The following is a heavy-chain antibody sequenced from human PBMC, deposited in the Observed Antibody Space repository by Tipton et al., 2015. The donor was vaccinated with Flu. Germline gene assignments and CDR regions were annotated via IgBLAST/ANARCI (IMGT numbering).Heavy chain of an antibody. J-gene: IGHJ4*02. CDR1: GGSVSSDSHY. CDR3: ARGGDVYNSFDY. CDR2: IHYSGGT. D-gene: IGHD5-24*01. V-gene: IGHV4-61*01. Sequence: LSLTCTVSGGSVSSDSHYWGWVRQPPGKGLEWIGSIHYSGGTDYKPSLKSRVTISVDTSNNQFSLRLNSVTAADTAVYYCARGGDVYNSFDYWGQGTLVTVSA.